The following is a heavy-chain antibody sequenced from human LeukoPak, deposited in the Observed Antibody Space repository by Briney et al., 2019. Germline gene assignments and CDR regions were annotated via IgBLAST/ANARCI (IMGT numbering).Heavy chain of an antibody. CDR3: ARHRIHAGTTIGRVDP. Sequence: SETLSLTCAVYGGSFSGYYWSWIRQPPGKGLEWIGEINHSGSTNYNPSLKSRVTISVDTSKNQFSLKLSSVTAADTAVYYCARHRIHAGTTIGRVDPWGQGTLVTVSS. CDR2: INHSGST. V-gene: IGHV4-34*01. J-gene: IGHJ5*02. CDR1: GGSFSGYY. D-gene: IGHD1-1*01.